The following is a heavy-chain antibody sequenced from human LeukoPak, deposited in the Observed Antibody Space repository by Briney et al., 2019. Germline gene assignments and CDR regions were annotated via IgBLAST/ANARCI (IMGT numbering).Heavy chain of an antibody. CDR1: GFTISNNH. CDR2: MYSGGTT. D-gene: IGHD3-16*01. J-gene: IGHJ4*02. V-gene: IGHV3-53*01. CDR3: ARGLRDTRVMLTFGGVPRCYFGY. Sequence: GGSLRLSCTVSGFTISNNHMTWVRQAPGKGLEWVSIMYSGGTTYYADSVKGRFTISRDISTNTLHLHMNSLRAEDTAVYYCARGLRDTRVMLTFGGVPRCYFGYWGQGTLVTVSS.